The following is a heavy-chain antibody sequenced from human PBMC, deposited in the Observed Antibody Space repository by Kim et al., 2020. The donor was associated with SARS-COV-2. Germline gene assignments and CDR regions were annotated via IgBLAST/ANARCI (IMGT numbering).Heavy chain of an antibody. CDR3: LTAMVRSDAFDI. Sequence: SVKVSCKASGGTFSSYTISWVRQAPGQGLEWMGRIIPILGIANYAQKFQGRVTITADKSTSTAYMELSSLRSEDTAVYYCLTAMVRSDAFDIWGQGTMVTVSS. V-gene: IGHV1-69*02. D-gene: IGHD5-18*01. J-gene: IGHJ3*02. CDR1: GGTFSSYT. CDR2: IIPILGIA.